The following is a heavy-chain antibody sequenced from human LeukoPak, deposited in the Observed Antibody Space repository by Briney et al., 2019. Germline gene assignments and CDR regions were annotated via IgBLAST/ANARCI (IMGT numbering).Heavy chain of an antibody. CDR1: RFTFSNYA. Sequence: GGSLRLSCAASRFTFSNYAMAWVRQAPGKGLEWVSYISSSGNSKYYADSVKGRFTVSRDNGKNSLYLQMNSLRAEDTAVYYCARDSQKTDYYDSSGDYWGQGTLVTVSS. CDR2: ISSSGNSK. CDR3: ARDSQKTDYYDSSGDY. J-gene: IGHJ4*02. D-gene: IGHD3-22*01. V-gene: IGHV3-11*01.